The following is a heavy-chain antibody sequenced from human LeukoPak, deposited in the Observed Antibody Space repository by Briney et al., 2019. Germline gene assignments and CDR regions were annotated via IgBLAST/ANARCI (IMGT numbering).Heavy chain of an antibody. D-gene: IGHD4-17*01. V-gene: IGHV3-23*01. J-gene: IGHJ4*02. CDR3: AKDRRYGDRGFDY. Sequence: GGSLRLSCAASGFTFSSYAMSWVRQAPGKGLEWVSGISGSGGSTYYADSVKGRFTISRDNSKNTLYLQMNSLRAEDTAVYYCAKDRRYGDRGFDYWGQGTLVTVSS. CDR2: ISGSGGST. CDR1: GFTFSSYA.